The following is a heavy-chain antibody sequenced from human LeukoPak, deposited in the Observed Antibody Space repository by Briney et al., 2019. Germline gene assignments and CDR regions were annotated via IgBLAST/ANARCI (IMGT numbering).Heavy chain of an antibody. Sequence: GGSLRLSCAASGFTFSSYSMNWVRQAPGKGLEWVSYISSNSRYIYYADSVKGRFTISRDNAKNSLYLQMNSLRTEDAAVYYCARGPGGSGSYYDYWGQGTLVAVSS. V-gene: IGHV3-21*01. D-gene: IGHD3-10*01. CDR3: ARGPGGSGSYYDY. CDR2: ISSNSRYI. CDR1: GFTFSSYS. J-gene: IGHJ4*02.